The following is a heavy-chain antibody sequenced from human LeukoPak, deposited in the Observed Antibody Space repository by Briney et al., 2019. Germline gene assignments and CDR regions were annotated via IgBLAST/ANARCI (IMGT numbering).Heavy chain of an antibody. CDR3: ARHYYGSGTLFDY. J-gene: IGHJ4*02. D-gene: IGHD3-10*01. V-gene: IGHV4-59*08. CDR1: GGSISSYY. Sequence: PSETLSLTCTVSGGSISSYYWSWIRQPPGKGLEWIGYIYYSGSTNYNPSLKSRVTISVDTSKNQFSLKLSSVTAADTAVYYCARHYYGSGTLFDYWGQGTLVTVSS. CDR2: IYYSGST.